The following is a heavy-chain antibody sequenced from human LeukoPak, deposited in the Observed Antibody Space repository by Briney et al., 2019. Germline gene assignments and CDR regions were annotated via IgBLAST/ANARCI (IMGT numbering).Heavy chain of an antibody. CDR1: GFTFSSYS. CDR2: ISSSSSYI. V-gene: IGHV3-21*01. CDR3: ARDGSVQEMATIPYET. D-gene: IGHD5-24*01. Sequence: GGSLRLSCAASGFTFSSYSMNWVRQAPGKGLEWVSSISSSSSYIYYADSVKGRFTISRVNAKNSLYLQMNSLRAEDTAVYYCARDGSVQEMATIPYETWGQGTLVTVSS. J-gene: IGHJ5*02.